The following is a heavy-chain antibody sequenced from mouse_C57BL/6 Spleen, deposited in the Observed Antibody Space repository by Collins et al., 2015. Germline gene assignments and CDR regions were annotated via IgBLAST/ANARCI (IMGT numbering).Heavy chain of an antibody. CDR2: IDPSDSYA. CDR3: ACNSFAY. V-gene: IGHV1-50*01. Sequence: QVQLQQPGADLVKPGASVKLSCKASAYTFTSYWIQWVKQRPGQGLEWIGEIDPSDSYANYNQNFKGKATLTVDTSSSTAYMQLSSLTSGDSAVYYCACNSFAYWGQGTLVTVSA. J-gene: IGHJ3*01. CDR1: AYTFTSYW.